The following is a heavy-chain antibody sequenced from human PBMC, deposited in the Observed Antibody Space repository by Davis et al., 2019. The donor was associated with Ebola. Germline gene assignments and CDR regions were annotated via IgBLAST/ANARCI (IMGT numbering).Heavy chain of an antibody. J-gene: IGHJ4*02. V-gene: IGHV3-21*01. CDR2: VGGISGAI. CDR1: GFTFSRYW. Sequence: GESLKISCAASGFTFSRYWMHWVRQAPGKGLEWVSSVGGISGAIFYADSVRGRFTISRDNAKNSLYLQMNSLRAEDSAVYFCTRDIPFTSFDYWGQGALVTVSS. CDR3: TRDIPFTSFDY. D-gene: IGHD2-2*02.